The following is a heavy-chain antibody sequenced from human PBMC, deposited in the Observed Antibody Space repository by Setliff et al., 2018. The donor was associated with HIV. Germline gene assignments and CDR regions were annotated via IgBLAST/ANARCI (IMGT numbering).Heavy chain of an antibody. Sequence: PSETLSLTCTVSGGSISSYYWSWIRQPPGKGLEWIGYIYTSGSTNYNPSLRSRVTISVDTSKNQFSLKLSSVTAADTAVYYCARGARLLAGYSDRWDYYYMAVWGKGTTVTVSS. V-gene: IGHV4-4*08. CDR1: GGSISSYY. CDR2: IYTSGST. J-gene: IGHJ6*03. CDR3: ARGARLLAGYSDRWDYYYMAV. D-gene: IGHD6-13*01.